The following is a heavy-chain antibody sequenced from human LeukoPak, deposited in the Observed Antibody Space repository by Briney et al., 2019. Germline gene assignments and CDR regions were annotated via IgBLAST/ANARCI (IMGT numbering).Heavy chain of an antibody. D-gene: IGHD1-7*01. CDR2: INQDGSEK. Sequence: GGSLRLSCAASGFTFSSYLMTWVRQAPGKGLEWVANINQDGSEKYYVDSVKGRFTISRDKEKKSLCVQMNSLRAEDTAVYYCARDLKLELPPSSGYSYGMDVWGQGTTVTVSS. CDR1: GFTFSSYL. CDR3: ARDLKLELPPSSGYSYGMDV. J-gene: IGHJ6*02. V-gene: IGHV3-7*01.